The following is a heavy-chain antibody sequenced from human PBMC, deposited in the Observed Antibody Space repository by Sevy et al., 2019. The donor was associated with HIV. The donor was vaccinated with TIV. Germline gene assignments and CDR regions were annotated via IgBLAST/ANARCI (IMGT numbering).Heavy chain of an antibody. CDR3: ARDLEFYGYREYGPAFNPDY. Sequence: GGSLRLSCAASAFTFSSYWMTWVRQAPGKGLEWVANINQDGSEENYVDSVKGRFTIFRDNAKNSLFLQMNSLGAEDTAVYYCARDLEFYGYREYGPAFNPDYWGRGTLVTVSS. V-gene: IGHV3-7*01. J-gene: IGHJ4*02. CDR2: INQDGSEE. D-gene: IGHD5-12*01. CDR1: AFTFSSYW.